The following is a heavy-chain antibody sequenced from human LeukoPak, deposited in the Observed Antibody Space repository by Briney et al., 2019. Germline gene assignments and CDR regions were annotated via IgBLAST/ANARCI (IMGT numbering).Heavy chain of an antibody. Sequence: ASVKVSCKASGYTFTSYYMHWVRQAPGQGLEWMGIINPSGGSTSYEQKLQGRVTMTRDTSTSTAYMELSSLRSEDTAVYYCARETPRTYYFDYWGQGTLVTVSS. CDR3: ARETPRTYYFDY. V-gene: IGHV1-46*04. CDR2: INPSGGST. CDR1: GYTFTSYY. J-gene: IGHJ4*02.